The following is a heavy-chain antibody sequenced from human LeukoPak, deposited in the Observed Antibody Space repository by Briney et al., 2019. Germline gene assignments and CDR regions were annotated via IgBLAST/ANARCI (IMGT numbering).Heavy chain of an antibody. D-gene: IGHD6-19*01. V-gene: IGHV3-30-3*01. Sequence: GGSLRLSCAASGFTFSDYYMSWIRQAPGKGLEWVAVISYDGSNKYYADSVKGRFTISRDNSKNTLYLQMNSLRAEDTAVYYCARALHQQWLVPPDYWGQGTLVTVSS. CDR1: GFTFSDYY. CDR3: ARALHQQWLVPPDY. CDR2: ISYDGSNK. J-gene: IGHJ4*02.